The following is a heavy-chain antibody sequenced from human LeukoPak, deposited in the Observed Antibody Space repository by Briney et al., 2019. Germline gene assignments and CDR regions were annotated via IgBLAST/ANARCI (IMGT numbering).Heavy chain of an antibody. D-gene: IGHD6-13*01. CDR2: INPSGGST. J-gene: IGHJ4*02. CDR3: ARIAAAGTSIDY. CDR1: GYTFTSYY. Sequence: GASVKVSCKASGYTFTSYYMHWVRQAPGQGLEWMGIINPSGGSTSCAQKFQGRVTMTRDTSTSTVYMELSSLRSEDTAVYYCARIAAAGTSIDYWGQGTLVTVSS. V-gene: IGHV1-46*01.